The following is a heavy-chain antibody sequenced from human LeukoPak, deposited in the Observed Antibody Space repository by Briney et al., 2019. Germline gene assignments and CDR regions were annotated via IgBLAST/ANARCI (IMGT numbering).Heavy chain of an antibody. CDR2: ISYDGSNK. V-gene: IGHV3-30*18. CDR3: AKGSGSPLYYYYGMDV. D-gene: IGHD3-10*01. J-gene: IGHJ6*02. Sequence: GGSLRLSCAASGFTFSSYGMHWVRQAPGKGLEWVAVISYDGSNKYHADSVKGRFTISRDNSKNTLYLQMNSLRAEDTAVYYCAKGSGSPLYYYYGMDVWGQGTTVTVSS. CDR1: GFTFSSYG.